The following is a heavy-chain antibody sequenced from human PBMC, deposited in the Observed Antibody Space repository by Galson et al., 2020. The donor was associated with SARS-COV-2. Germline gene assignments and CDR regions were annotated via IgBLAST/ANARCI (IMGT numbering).Heavy chain of an antibody. V-gene: IGHV3-30-3*01. CDR1: GFNFNNYG. CDR3: ARGRQIFWFGEGKGAFQI. CDR2: ISYEGSKK. D-gene: IGHD3-10*01. J-gene: IGHJ3*02. Sequence: GGSLRLSCAASGFNFNNYGFHWVRQAPGRGLEWLAVISYEGSKKFYADALMGRFTISKDNSRNTVYLQLNSVTSEDTALYYCARGRQIFWFGEGKGAFQIWGQGTKVSVSS.